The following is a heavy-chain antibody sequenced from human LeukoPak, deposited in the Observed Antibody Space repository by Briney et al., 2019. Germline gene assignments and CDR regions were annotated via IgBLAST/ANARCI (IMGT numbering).Heavy chain of an antibody. CDR2: INPDGGNT. J-gene: IGHJ4*02. CDR3: ARASWVRSPYDSSGPADY. CDR1: GYTFTNSY. D-gene: IGHD3-22*01. V-gene: IGHV1-46*01. Sequence: ASVKVSCKASGYTFTNSYIHWVRQAPGQVLEWMGLINPDGGNTNYAQNFQGRVTLTRDTSTSTVYMELSSLRSEDTAVYYCARASWVRSPYDSSGPADYWGQGTLVTVSS.